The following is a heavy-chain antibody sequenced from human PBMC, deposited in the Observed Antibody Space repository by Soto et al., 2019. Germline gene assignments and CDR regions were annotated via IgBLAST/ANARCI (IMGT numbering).Heavy chain of an antibody. Sequence: WESLKISCKGSGYSFTSYWIGWVRQMPGKGLEWMGIIYPGDSDTRYSPSFQGQVTISADKSISTAYLQWSSLKASDTAMYYCARQDSGYEYYYYYGMDVWGQGTTVTVSS. J-gene: IGHJ6*02. CDR2: IYPGDSDT. D-gene: IGHD5-12*01. CDR3: ARQDSGYEYYYYYGMDV. CDR1: GYSFTSYW. V-gene: IGHV5-51*01.